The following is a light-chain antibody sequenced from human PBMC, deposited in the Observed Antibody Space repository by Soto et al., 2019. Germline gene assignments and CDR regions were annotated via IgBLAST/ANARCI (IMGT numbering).Light chain of an antibody. CDR3: QHSDSARWT. J-gene: IGKJ1*01. V-gene: IGKV3-15*01. CDR2: GAS. CDR1: QSVSSN. Sequence: EIVMTQSPSALSVSPGERATLSCRASQSVSSNLAWYQQKPGQAPRLLIYGASTRATGIPARFSGSGSGTDFTLTISSLEPEDFAVYYCQHSDSARWTFALGTKVDIK.